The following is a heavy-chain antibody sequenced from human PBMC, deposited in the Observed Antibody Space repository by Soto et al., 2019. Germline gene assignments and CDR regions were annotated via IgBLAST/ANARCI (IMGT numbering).Heavy chain of an antibody. J-gene: IGHJ4*02. CDR1: GFTFRNYD. D-gene: IGHD2-21*02. CDR3: ARQVYTVVTPFDY. Sequence: PGGSLRLSCEASGFTFRNYDMHWVRQGTGKGLEWVSGISAAGDPDYADSVEGRFTISRENAQNSFFLQMNSLRGDDTAVYFCARQVYTVVTPFDYWGQGTPVTVSS. V-gene: IGHV3-13*05. CDR2: ISAAGDP.